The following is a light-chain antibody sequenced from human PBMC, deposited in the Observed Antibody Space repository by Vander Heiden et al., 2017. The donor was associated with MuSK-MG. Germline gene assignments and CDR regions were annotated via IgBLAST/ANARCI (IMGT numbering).Light chain of an antibody. CDR3: QSFDSSLSGGV. CDR2: GNV. CDR1: PSNIGAGYD. J-gene: IGLJ3*02. V-gene: IGLV1-40*01. Sequence: QSVLTQPPSVSGAPGQRVTMSCTGSPSNIGAGYDVNWYQQLSGTAPKLLIYGNVNRPSGVPDRFSASKSGTSASLAIAGLQPEGEADYYCQSFDSSLSGGVFGGGTRLTVL.